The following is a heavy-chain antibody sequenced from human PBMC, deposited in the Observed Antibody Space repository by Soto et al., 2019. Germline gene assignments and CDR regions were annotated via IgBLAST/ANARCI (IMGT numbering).Heavy chain of an antibody. V-gene: IGHV4-38-2*01. CDR2: ISHRGST. J-gene: IGHJ5*02. Sequence: XATLSLTCDVSGYSINSGLYWCWVRQSPGKELEWIGAISHRGSTYYSPSLSSRVTISMDVSKNHFSLTLNAVTAADTAVYHCERINMARGYRVDPWGQGTLVTVSS. D-gene: IGHD5-18*01. CDR1: GYSINSGLY. CDR3: ERINMARGYRVDP.